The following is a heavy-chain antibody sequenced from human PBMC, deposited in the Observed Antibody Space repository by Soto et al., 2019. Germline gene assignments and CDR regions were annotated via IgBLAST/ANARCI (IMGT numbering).Heavy chain of an antibody. J-gene: IGHJ4*02. CDR1: GFTFSSYG. CDR3: AKDLSEMGVEGY. D-gene: IGHD3-10*01. Sequence: QVQLVESGGGVVQPGRSLRLSCAASGFTFSSYGMHWVRQAPGKGLEWVAVISYDGSNKYYADSVKGRFTISRDNSKNTLYRQMNSLRAEDTAVYYCAKDLSEMGVEGYWGQGTLVTVSS. V-gene: IGHV3-30*18. CDR2: ISYDGSNK.